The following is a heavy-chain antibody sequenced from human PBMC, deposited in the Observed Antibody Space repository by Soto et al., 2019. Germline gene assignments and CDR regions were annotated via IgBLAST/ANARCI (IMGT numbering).Heavy chain of an antibody. CDR1: GFTFASYA. CDR3: AKAATVLRFLSPHGIDV. Sequence: PGGSLRLSCAASGFTFASYAMNWVRQVPGKGLEWVSSISDSGHNTYYTDSVRGRFTISRDNSKNSLFLQMNTLRAEDTAVYYCAKAATVLRFLSPHGIDVWGQGTTVTVSS. V-gene: IGHV3-23*01. CDR2: ISDSGHNT. D-gene: IGHD3-3*01. J-gene: IGHJ6*02.